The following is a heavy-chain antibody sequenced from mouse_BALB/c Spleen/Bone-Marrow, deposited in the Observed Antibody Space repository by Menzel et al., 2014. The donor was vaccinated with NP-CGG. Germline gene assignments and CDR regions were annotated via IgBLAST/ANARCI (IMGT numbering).Heavy chain of an antibody. V-gene: IGHV1-66*01. CDR2: IFPGSGNT. CDR3: AKGGDDGGEYYAMGY. CDR1: GYSFTSYY. Sequence: QVQLQQSGPELVKPGASVKISCKASGYSFTSYYIHWVKQRPGQGLEWIGWIFPGSGNTKYNEKFKGKATLTADTSSSADFMQQSTLTFEVSAVYFCAKGGDDGGEYYAMGYWGQGTSVTVSS. J-gene: IGHJ4*01. D-gene: IGHD2-12*01.